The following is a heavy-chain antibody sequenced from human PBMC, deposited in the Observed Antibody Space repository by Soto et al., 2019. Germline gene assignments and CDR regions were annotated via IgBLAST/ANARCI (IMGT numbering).Heavy chain of an antibody. J-gene: IGHJ6*02. Sequence: GGSLRLSCAASGFTVSSNYMSWARQAPGKGLEWVSVIYSGGSTYYADSVKGRFTISRDNSKNTLYLQMNSLRAEDTAVYYCARGGPLYYYYGMDVWGQGTTVTVSS. CDR2: IYSGGST. CDR1: GFTVSSNY. CDR3: ARGGPLYYYYGMDV. V-gene: IGHV3-53*01.